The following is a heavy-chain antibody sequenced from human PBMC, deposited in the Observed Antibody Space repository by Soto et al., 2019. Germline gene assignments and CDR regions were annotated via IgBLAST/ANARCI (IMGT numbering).Heavy chain of an antibody. CDR3: AKDAGDSGGGMVYSYFYAMDV. CDR1: GFTFSAYT. Sequence: EVRLVESGGGLVRPGGSLRLSCAASGFTFSAYTMNWVRQAPGKGLEWISYISSSGTTMSYADSVKGRLTISRDNAKNSLYLQRDSLGDEDTAVYYCAKDAGDSGGGMVYSYFYAMDVWGQGTTVTVSS. V-gene: IGHV3-48*02. J-gene: IGHJ6*02. D-gene: IGHD4-17*01. CDR2: ISSSGTTM.